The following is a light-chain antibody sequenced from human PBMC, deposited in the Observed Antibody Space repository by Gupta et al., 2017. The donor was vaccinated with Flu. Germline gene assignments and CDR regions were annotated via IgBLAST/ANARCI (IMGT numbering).Light chain of an antibody. CDR2: EVS. Sequence: SVTISCTGTRGDIGAYNYVTWFQQPPASSPKLIIYEVSERPSGVPGRFSGSKSGNTASLTVSGLQAEDEADYYCCSYAGSNVYVFGTGTKVTVL. CDR3: CSYAGSNVYV. J-gene: IGLJ1*01. CDR1: RGDIGAYNY. V-gene: IGLV2-8*01.